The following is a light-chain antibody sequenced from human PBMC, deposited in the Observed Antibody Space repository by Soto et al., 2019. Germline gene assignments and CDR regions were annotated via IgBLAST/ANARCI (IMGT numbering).Light chain of an antibody. CDR1: SSDIGTYNY. J-gene: IGLJ2*01. CDR2: GVT. Sequence: QSVLTQPASVSGSPGQSITISCSGSSSDIGTYNYVSWYQQHPGKAPKLMFYGVTNRPSGVSSRFSGSKSGTTAFLTISGLQTEDEADYYCGSKAGSDKHVVFGGGTKLTVL. CDR3: GSKAGSDKHVV. V-gene: IGLV2-14*01.